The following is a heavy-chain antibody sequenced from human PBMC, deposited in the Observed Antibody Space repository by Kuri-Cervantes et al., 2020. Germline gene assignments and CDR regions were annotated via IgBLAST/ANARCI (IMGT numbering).Heavy chain of an antibody. CDR1: GFTFSSYA. Sequence: GESLKISCAASGFTFSSYAMSRVRQAPGKGLEWVSYISSSSTIYYADSVKGRFTISRDNAKNSLYLQMNSLRDEDTAVYYCARETVTIRYFDYWGQGTLVTVSS. J-gene: IGHJ4*02. V-gene: IGHV3-48*02. CDR2: ISSSSTI. D-gene: IGHD4-17*01. CDR3: ARETVTIRYFDY.